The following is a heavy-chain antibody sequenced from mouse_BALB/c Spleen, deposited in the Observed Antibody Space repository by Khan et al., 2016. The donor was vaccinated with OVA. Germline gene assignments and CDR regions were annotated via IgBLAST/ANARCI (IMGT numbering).Heavy chain of an antibody. CDR3: ARGNYCSYAMDY. CDR2: ISYSGRT. D-gene: IGHD1-1*01. Sequence: EVQLQESGPGLVKPSQSLSLTCTVTGYSITSNYAWNWIRQFPGNQLEWMGYISYSGRTSYIPSLKSRISITRDTSKNQFFLQLNSVTTEDTATYYGARGNYCSYAMDYWGQGTSVTVSS. V-gene: IGHV3-2*02. J-gene: IGHJ4*01. CDR1: GYSITSNYA.